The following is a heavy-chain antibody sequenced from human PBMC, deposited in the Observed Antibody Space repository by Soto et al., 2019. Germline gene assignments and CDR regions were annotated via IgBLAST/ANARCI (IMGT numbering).Heavy chain of an antibody. CDR3: VGRQLVP. V-gene: IGHV3-30*03. CDR2: ISYDGSNK. CDR1: GFTFSSYG. Sequence: QVQLVESGGGVVQPGRSLRLSCAASGFTFSSYGMHWVRQAPGKGLEWVAVISYDGSNKYYADSVMGRFTISRDNSKNSLYLQMNSLRAEDTAVYYCVGRQLVPWGQGTLVTVSS. D-gene: IGHD6-13*01. J-gene: IGHJ4*02.